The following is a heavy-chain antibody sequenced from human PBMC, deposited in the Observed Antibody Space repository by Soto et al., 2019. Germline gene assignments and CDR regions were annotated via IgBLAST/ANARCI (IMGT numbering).Heavy chain of an antibody. J-gene: IGHJ2*01. CDR1: GGSISSGGYY. V-gene: IGHV4-31*03. CDR3: ARVLGGRSDWYFDL. Sequence: QVQLQESGPGLVKPSQTLSLTCTVSGGSISSGGYYWSWIRQHPGKGLEWIGYIYYSGSTYYNPSLKSRVTIAVDTSKNQFPLKLSSVTAADTAVYYCARVLGGRSDWYFDLWGRGTLVTVSS. D-gene: IGHD3-16*01. CDR2: IYYSGST.